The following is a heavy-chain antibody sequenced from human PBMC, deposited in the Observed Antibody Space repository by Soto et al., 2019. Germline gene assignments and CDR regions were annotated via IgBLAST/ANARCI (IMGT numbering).Heavy chain of an antibody. CDR3: ARGVVAAYYWYFDL. D-gene: IGHD2-15*01. V-gene: IGHV3-13*05. CDR1: GFTFSSYD. J-gene: IGHJ2*01. CDR2: IGTAGDP. Sequence: EVQLLESGGGLVQPGGSLRLSCAASGFTFSSYDMHWVRQATGKGLEWVSAIGTAGDPYYPGSVKGRFTISRENAKNSLYLQMNSLRAGDTAVYYCARGVVAAYYWYFDLWGRGTLVTVSS.